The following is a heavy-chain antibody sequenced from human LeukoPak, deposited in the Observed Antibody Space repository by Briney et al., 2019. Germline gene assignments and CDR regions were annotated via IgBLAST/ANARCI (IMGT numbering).Heavy chain of an antibody. D-gene: IGHD4-17*01. CDR2: INPNSGGT. V-gene: IGHV1-2*02. Sequence: ASVKVSCKASGYTFTGYYMHWERQAPGQGLEWMGWINPNSGGTNYAQKFQGRVTMTRDTSISTAYMELSRLRSDDTAVYYCARELTTVTTFEYFQHWGQGTLVTVSS. CDR3: ARELTTVTTFEYFQH. J-gene: IGHJ1*01. CDR1: GYTFTGYY.